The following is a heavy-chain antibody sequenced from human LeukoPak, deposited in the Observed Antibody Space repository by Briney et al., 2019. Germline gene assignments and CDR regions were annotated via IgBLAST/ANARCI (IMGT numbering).Heavy chain of an antibody. Sequence: GGSLRLSCAASGFTVSSNYINWVRQAPGKGLEWVSVIYSDGRTYYAESVKGRFTITRDNSKNTVYLQMNSLRGEDTAVYYCAREVNSYGFTWFDSWGQGTLATVSS. J-gene: IGHJ5*01. CDR2: IYSDGRT. CDR1: GFTVSSNY. D-gene: IGHD5-18*01. V-gene: IGHV3-66*02. CDR3: AREVNSYGFTWFDS.